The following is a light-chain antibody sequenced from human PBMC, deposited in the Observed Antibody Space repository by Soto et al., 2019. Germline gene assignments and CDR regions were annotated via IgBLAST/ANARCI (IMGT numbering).Light chain of an antibody. Sequence: EIVLTQSQATLSLSPGERVTLSCRASQNIDTYLAWYQQKTGQAPGVHIYGASNRATGIPDSVGGSGSRTDFKLTITRLEPEDFEIYYCQQSAGSPRTFGKGTKV. CDR3: QQSAGSPRT. V-gene: IGKV3-11*01. CDR1: QNIDTY. CDR2: GAS. J-gene: IGKJ1*01.